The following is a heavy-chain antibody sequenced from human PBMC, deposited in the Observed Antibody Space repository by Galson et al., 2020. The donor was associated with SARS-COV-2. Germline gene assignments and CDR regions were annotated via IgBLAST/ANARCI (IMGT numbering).Heavy chain of an antibody. CDR1: GYSFTSYW. J-gene: IGHJ6*02. CDR2: IYPGDSDT. CDR3: ARHRAPPPSFEFALLDGDNPKPYYYYGMDV. V-gene: IGHV5-51*01. D-gene: IGHD1-26*01. Sequence: TGGSLRLSCKGSGYSFTSYWIGWVRQMPGKGLEWMGIIYPGDSDTRYSPSFQGQVTISADKSISTAYLQWSSLKASDTAMYYCARHRAPPPSFEFALLDGDNPKPYYYYGMDVWGQGTTVTVSS.